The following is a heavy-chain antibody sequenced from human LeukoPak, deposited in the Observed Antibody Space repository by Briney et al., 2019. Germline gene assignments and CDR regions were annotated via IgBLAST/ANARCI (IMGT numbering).Heavy chain of an antibody. Sequence: GASLRLSCAASGFTFSNYAMSWVRQAPGKRLEWVSAILGSGGSTYYADSVKGRFTVSRDNSKSTLYLQMNSLRAEDTALYYCAKWGDNDVLTGYYVPDYWGQGTLVTVSS. CDR1: GFTFSNYA. CDR3: AKWGDNDVLTGYYVPDY. D-gene: IGHD3-9*01. CDR2: ILGSGGST. J-gene: IGHJ4*02. V-gene: IGHV3-23*01.